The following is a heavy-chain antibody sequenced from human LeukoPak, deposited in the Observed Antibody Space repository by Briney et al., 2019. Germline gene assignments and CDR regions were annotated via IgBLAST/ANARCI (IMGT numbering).Heavy chain of an antibody. D-gene: IGHD6-13*01. CDR2: IYSGGST. J-gene: IGHJ4*02. CDR3: AKNSQSYSSSWDDY. Sequence: PGGSLRLSCAASGFTVSSNYMSWVRQAPGKGLEWVSVIYSGGSTYYADSVKGRFTISRDNSKNTLYLQMNSLRAEDTAVYYCAKNSQSYSSSWDDYWGQGTLVTVSS. V-gene: IGHV3-53*01. CDR1: GFTVSSNY.